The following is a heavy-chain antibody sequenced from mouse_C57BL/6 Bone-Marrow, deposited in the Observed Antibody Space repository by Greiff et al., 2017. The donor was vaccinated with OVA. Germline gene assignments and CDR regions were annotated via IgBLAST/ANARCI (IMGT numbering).Heavy chain of an antibody. CDR3: ARGGNYYGSRGYFDV. CDR2: ISYDGGN. Sequence: EVKLVESGPGLVKPSQSLSLTCSVTGYSITSCYYWNWIRQFPGNKLEWRGYISYDGGNNYNPSLKNRISITRDTSKNQFFLTLNSVTNEDTATYDCARGGNYYGSRGYFDVWGTGTTVTVSS. CDR1: GYSITSCYY. D-gene: IGHD1-1*01. V-gene: IGHV3-6*01. J-gene: IGHJ1*03.